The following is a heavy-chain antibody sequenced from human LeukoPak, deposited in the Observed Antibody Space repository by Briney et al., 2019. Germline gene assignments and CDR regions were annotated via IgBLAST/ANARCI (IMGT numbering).Heavy chain of an antibody. CDR1: GGSFRGYY. J-gene: IGHJ4*02. D-gene: IGHD5-12*01. Sequence: SETLSLTCAGYGGSFRGYYWSWIRQPPGKGLEWIGEINHSGSTNYNPSLKSRVTISVDTSKNQFSLKLSSVTAADTAVYYCAREGWLRTFDYWGQGTLVTVSS. CDR2: INHSGST. V-gene: IGHV4-34*01. CDR3: AREGWLRTFDY.